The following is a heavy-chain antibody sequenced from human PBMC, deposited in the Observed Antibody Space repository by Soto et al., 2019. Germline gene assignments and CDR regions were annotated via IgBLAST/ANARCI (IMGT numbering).Heavy chain of an antibody. Sequence: SETLSLTCTVSGGSISSYYWSWIRQPPGKGLEWIGYIYYSGSTNYNPSLKSRVTISVDTSKNQFSLKLSSVTAADTAVYYCARGHYGDYEGYYYYYMDVWGKGTTVTVSS. D-gene: IGHD4-17*01. J-gene: IGHJ6*03. CDR3: ARGHYGDYEGYYYYYMDV. CDR2: IYYSGST. V-gene: IGHV4-59*01. CDR1: GGSISSYY.